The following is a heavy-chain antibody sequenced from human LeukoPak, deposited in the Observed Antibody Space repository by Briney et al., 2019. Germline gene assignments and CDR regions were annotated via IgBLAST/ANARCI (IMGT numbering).Heavy chain of an antibody. CDR1: GGSISSYY. CDR3: ARDLGVYDSSGYYDY. Sequence: SETLSLTCAVSGGSISSYYWSWIRQPAGKGLEWIGRIYTSGSTNYNPSLKSRVTMSVDTSKNQFSLKLSSVTAADTAVYYCARDLGVYDSSGYYDYWGQGTLVTVSS. J-gene: IGHJ4*02. V-gene: IGHV4-4*07. D-gene: IGHD3-22*01. CDR2: IYTSGST.